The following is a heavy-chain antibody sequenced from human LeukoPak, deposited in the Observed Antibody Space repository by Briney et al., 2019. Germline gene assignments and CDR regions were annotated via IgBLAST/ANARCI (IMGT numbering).Heavy chain of an antibody. CDR2: INHSGST. V-gene: IGHV4-34*01. Sequence: PSETLSLTCAVYGVSFSGYYWSWIRQPPGKGLEWLGEINHSGSTNYNPSLKSRVTISVDTSKNQFSLKLSSVTAADTAVYYCARELYVAVAGTAPNWFDPWGQGTLVTVSS. J-gene: IGHJ5*02. CDR1: GVSFSGYY. CDR3: ARELYVAVAGTAPNWFDP. D-gene: IGHD6-19*01.